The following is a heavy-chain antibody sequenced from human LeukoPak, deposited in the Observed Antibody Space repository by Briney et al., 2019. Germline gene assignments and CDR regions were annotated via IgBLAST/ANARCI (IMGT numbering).Heavy chain of an antibody. CDR3: VRGITMVRGVIITPIYYYYGMDV. V-gene: IGHV1-8*01. D-gene: IGHD3-10*01. J-gene: IGHJ6*02. CDR2: MNPNSGNT. Sequence: ASVKVSCKASGYTFTSYDINWVRQATGQGLEWMGWMNPNSGNTGYAQKFQGRVTMTRNTSISTAYMELSSLRSEDTAVYYCVRGITMVRGVIITPIYYYYGMDVWGQGTTVTVSS. CDR1: GYTFTSYD.